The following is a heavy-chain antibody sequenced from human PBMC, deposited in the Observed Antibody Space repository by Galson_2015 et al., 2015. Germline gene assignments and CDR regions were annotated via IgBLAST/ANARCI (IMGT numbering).Heavy chain of an antibody. J-gene: IGHJ4*02. CDR2: ISSSSSTI. D-gene: IGHD5-18*01. Sequence: SLRLSCAASGFSFSTYGMNWVRQAPGKGLEWVSYISSSSSTIYYADPVKGRFTISRDNAKNSLYLQMNSLRDEDAAVYYCARASAMTYWGQGTLVTVSS. CDR1: GFSFSTYG. V-gene: IGHV3-48*02. CDR3: ARASAMTY.